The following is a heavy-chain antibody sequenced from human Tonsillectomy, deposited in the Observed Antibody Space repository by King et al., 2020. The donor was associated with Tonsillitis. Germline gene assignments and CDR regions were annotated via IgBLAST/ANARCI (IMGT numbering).Heavy chain of an antibody. D-gene: IGHD2-2*01. Sequence: VQLVESGGGLVQPGGSLRLSCGASGFTFSSYAMSWVRQAPGKGLEWVSGISGSGGSTYYADSVKGRFTISRDNSKNPLYLQMNSLRAEDTAVYYCAKDRTNFLGLDWFDPWGQGTLVIVSS. J-gene: IGHJ5*02. V-gene: IGHV3-23*04. CDR2: ISGSGGST. CDR3: AKDRTNFLGLDWFDP. CDR1: GFTFSSYA.